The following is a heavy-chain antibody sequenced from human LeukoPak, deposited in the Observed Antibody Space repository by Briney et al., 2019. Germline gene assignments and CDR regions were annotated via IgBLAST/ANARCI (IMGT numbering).Heavy chain of an antibody. Sequence: PSETLSLTCAVYGGSFSGYYGSWIRQPPGKGLEWIGEINHSGSTNYNPSLKSRVTISVDTSKNQFSLKLSSVTAADTAVYYCAGAGRSYDYVWGSYRYDAFDIWGQGTMVTVSS. CDR3: AGAGRSYDYVWGSYRYDAFDI. J-gene: IGHJ3*02. D-gene: IGHD3-16*02. CDR1: GGSFSGYY. V-gene: IGHV4-34*01. CDR2: INHSGST.